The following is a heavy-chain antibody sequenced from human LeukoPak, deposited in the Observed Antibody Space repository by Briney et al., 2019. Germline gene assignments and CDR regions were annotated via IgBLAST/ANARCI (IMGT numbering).Heavy chain of an antibody. CDR2: IWYDESKK. D-gene: IGHD3-22*01. J-gene: IGHJ1*01. CDR1: GFTFSRYG. CDR3: ATYSSLNRREFQY. V-gene: IGHV3-33*01. Sequence: GGSLRLSCAASGFTFSRYGMHWVRQAAGKGLEWVAVIWYDESKKYYADSVKGRFTISRDNSKNSLYLQMNSLRAEDTAVYYCATYSSLNRREFQYWGQGTLLTVSS.